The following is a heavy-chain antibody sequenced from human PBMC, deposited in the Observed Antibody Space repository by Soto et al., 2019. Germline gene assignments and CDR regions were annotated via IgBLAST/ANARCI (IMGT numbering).Heavy chain of an antibody. CDR3: ARRKDYEYVWGSYRSTPYDY. CDR2: INHSGST. D-gene: IGHD3-16*02. Sequence: QVQLQQWGAGLLKPSETLSLTCAVYGGSFSGYYWSWIRQPPGKGLEWIGEINHSGSTNYNPSLKSQVTISEDTSKIQFSQKLSSVTAAATSVYYGARRKDYEYVWGSYRSTPYDYWGQGTLVTVSS. V-gene: IGHV4-34*01. CDR1: GGSFSGYY. J-gene: IGHJ4*02.